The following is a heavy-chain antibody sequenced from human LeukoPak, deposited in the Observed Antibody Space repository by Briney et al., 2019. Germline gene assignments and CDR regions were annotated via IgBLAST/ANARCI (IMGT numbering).Heavy chain of an antibody. D-gene: IGHD1-26*01. CDR2: IYNSGST. J-gene: IGHJ5*02. CDR3: AKDGSGSYFNWFDP. Sequence: SETLSLTCTVSGGSISSYYWSWIRQPPGKGLEWIGYIYNSGSTNYNPSLKSRVTISVDASKSQFSLRLSSVTAADTAVYYCAKDGSGSYFNWFDPWGQGTLVTVSS. V-gene: IGHV4-59*01. CDR1: GGSISSYY.